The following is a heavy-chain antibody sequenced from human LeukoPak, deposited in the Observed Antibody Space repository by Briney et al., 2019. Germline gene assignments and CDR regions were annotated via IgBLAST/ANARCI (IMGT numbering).Heavy chain of an antibody. V-gene: IGHV3-23*01. Sequence: GGSLRLSCAASGFTFSNCAMSWVRQAPGKGLEWVSGVSGSGDSTYYADSVKGRFTISRDNSNNTLFLLMNSMRAEDTAVYYCAKYMSSGQWGQGTLVTVSS. CDR1: GFTFSNCA. CDR3: AKYMSSGQ. CDR2: VSGSGDST. D-gene: IGHD6-19*01. J-gene: IGHJ4*02.